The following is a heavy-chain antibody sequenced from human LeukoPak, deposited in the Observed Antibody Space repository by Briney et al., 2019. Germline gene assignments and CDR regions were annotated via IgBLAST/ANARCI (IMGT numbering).Heavy chain of an antibody. Sequence: ASVKVSCKDSGYTFTGYYMHWVRQAPGQGLEWMGWINPNSGGTNYAQKFQGRVTMTRDTSISTAYMELSRLRSDDTAVYYCARILTGTAYSAFDIWGQGTMVTVSS. CDR3: ARILTGTAYSAFDI. J-gene: IGHJ3*02. V-gene: IGHV1-2*02. CDR2: INPNSGGT. CDR1: GYTFTGYY. D-gene: IGHD1/OR15-1a*01.